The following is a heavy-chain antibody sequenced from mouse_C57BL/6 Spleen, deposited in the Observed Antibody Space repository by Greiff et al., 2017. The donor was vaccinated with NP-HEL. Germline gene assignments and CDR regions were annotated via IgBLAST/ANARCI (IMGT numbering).Heavy chain of an antibody. CDR3: TTTKGTGFDY. D-gene: IGHD1-3*01. CDR1: GFNIKDDY. V-gene: IGHV14-4*01. Sequence: VQLQQSGAELVRPGASVKLSCTASGFNIKDDYMHWVKQRPEQGLEWIGWIDPENGDTEYASKFQGKATITADTSSNTAYLQLSSLTSEDTAVYYCTTTKGTGFDYWGQGTTLTVSS. J-gene: IGHJ2*01. CDR2: IDPENGDT.